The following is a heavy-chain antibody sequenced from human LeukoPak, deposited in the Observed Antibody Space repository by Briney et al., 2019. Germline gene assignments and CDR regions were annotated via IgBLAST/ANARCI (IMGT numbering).Heavy chain of an antibody. J-gene: IGHJ6*03. Sequence: GGSLRLSCAASGFTFSSSAMSWVRQAPGKGLEWVSSISGSGGSPYYADSVKGRFTISRDNSKNTLYLQMNSLRAEDTAVYYCAKVGGYDNYYYYYMDVWGKGTTVTVSS. V-gene: IGHV3-23*01. CDR1: GFTFSSSA. CDR3: AKVGGYDNYYYYYMDV. D-gene: IGHD5-12*01. CDR2: ISGSGGSP.